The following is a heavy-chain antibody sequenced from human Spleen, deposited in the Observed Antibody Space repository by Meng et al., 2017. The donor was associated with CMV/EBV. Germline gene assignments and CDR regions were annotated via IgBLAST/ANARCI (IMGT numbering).Heavy chain of an antibody. V-gene: IGHV3-23*01. CDR3: ARSGGWGSRAY. CDR1: GFSFRDNG. Sequence: GESLKISCEASGFSFRDNGMTWVRQAPGKGLEWVSAISGSGGGTWYADSVKGRFAISRDNSKNTLYLHLNSLRVDDTAVYYCARSGGWGSRAYWGQGTLVTVSS. CDR2: ISGSGGGT. J-gene: IGHJ4*02. D-gene: IGHD3-16*01.